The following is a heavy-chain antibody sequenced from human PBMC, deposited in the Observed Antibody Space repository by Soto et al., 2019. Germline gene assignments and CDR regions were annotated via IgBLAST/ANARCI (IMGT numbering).Heavy chain of an antibody. CDR2: ISSRSTNT. CDR3: ARGPLYYVDY. J-gene: IGHJ4*02. Sequence: EVQLVESGGGLVKPGGSLRLSCEDSGFTFSSYTMNWVRRAPGKGLEWVSSISSRSTNTHYADSVRGRFTISRDNAKRPLYLQMNSLRAEDTAVYYCARGPLYYVDYWGQGTLVTVSS. V-gene: IGHV3-21*02. CDR1: GFTFSSYT.